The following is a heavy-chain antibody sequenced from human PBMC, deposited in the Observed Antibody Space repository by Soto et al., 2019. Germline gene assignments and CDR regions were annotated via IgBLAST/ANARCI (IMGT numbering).Heavy chain of an antibody. Sequence: ASVKVSCKASGYTFTGYYMHWVRQAPGQGLEWMGWINPNSGGTNYAQKFQGWVTMTRDTSISTAYMELSRLRSDDTAVYCCATRVEGATGDAFDIWGQGTMVTVSS. V-gene: IGHV1-2*04. CDR3: ATRVEGATGDAFDI. CDR1: GYTFTGYY. CDR2: INPNSGGT. J-gene: IGHJ3*02. D-gene: IGHD1-26*01.